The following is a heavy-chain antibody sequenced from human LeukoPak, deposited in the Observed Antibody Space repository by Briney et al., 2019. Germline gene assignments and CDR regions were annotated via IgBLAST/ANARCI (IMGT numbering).Heavy chain of an antibody. J-gene: IGHJ4*02. CDR1: GFTFSSYA. CDR2: ISYDGSNK. D-gene: IGHD6-19*01. CDR3: ARDNGFYFVAGTFDY. Sequence: GGSLRLSCAASGFTFSSYAMHWVRQALGKGLEWVAVISYDGSNKYYADSVKGRFTISRDNSKNTLYLQMNSLRAEDTAVYYCARDNGFYFVAGTFDYRGQGTLVTVSS. V-gene: IGHV3-30*04.